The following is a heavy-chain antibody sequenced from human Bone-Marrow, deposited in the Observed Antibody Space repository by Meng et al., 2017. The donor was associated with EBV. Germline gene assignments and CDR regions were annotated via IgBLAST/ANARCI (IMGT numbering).Heavy chain of an antibody. CDR3: ALAGPFDY. CDR1: GGSISSSSYY. CDR2: IYYSGST. V-gene: IGHV4-39*01. D-gene: IGHD2-15*01. Sequence: QLQLQESGPGLVKPSXALSLPCTVSGGSISSSSYYWGWIRQPPGKGLEWIGSIYYSGSTYYNPSLKSRVTISVDTSKNQFSLKLSSVTAADTAVYYCALAGPFDYWGQGTLVTVSS. J-gene: IGHJ4*02.